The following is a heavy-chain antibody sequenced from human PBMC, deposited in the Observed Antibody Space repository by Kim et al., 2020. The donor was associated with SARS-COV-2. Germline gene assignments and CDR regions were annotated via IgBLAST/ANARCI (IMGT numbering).Heavy chain of an antibody. D-gene: IGHD3-10*01. Sequence: GGSLRLSCAASGFTFSSYGMHWVRQAPGKGLEWVAVIWYDGSNKYYADSGKGRFTISRDNSKNTLYLQMNSLRAEDTAVYYCARLYYYGSGAGMDVWGQGTTVTVSS. CDR1: GFTFSSYG. CDR2: IWYDGSNK. J-gene: IGHJ6*02. V-gene: IGHV3-33*01. CDR3: ARLYYYGSGAGMDV.